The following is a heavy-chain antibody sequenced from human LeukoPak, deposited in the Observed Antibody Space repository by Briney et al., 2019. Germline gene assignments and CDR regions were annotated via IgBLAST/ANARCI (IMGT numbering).Heavy chain of an antibody. CDR2: ISGSGGST. D-gene: IGHD6-13*01. CDR1: GFTFSSYA. J-gene: IGHJ4*02. V-gene: IGHV3-23*01. CDR3: AKFEVEIAAAGDYFDY. Sequence: GGSLRLSCAASGFTFSSYAMSWVRQAPGKGLEWVSAISGSGGSTYYADSVKGRFTISRDNSKNTLYLQMNSLRAEDTAVYYCAKFEVEIAAAGDYFDYWGQGTLVTVSS.